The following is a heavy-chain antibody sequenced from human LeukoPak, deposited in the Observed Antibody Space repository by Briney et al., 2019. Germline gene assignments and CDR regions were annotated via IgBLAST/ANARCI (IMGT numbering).Heavy chain of an antibody. CDR2: ISGSGGST. Sequence: PGGSLRLSCAASGFTFSSYAMSWVRQAPGKGLEWVSAISGSGGSTYYADSVKGRFTISRDNSKNTLYLQMNSLRAEDTAVYYCAKTGSSGYLPPPPDDNAFDIWGQGTMVTVSS. CDR3: AKTGSSGYLPPPPDDNAFDI. J-gene: IGHJ3*02. D-gene: IGHD3-22*01. CDR1: GFTFSSYA. V-gene: IGHV3-23*01.